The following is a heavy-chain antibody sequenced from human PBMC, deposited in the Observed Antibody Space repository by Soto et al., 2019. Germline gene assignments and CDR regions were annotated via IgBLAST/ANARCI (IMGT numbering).Heavy chain of an antibody. CDR3: ARSDSTGYYFGYFDY. V-gene: IGHV2-5*02. CDR2: IYWDDDK. Sequence: QITLKESGPTLVKPTQTLTLTCTFSGFSLNTDGVAVGWIRQPPGKALEWLALIYWDDDKLYSPSLKSRLTITKDTSKNQVVLTMTNMDPVDTATYYCARSDSTGYYFGYFDYWGQGTLVTVSS. J-gene: IGHJ4*02. CDR1: GFSLNTDGVA. D-gene: IGHD3-22*01.